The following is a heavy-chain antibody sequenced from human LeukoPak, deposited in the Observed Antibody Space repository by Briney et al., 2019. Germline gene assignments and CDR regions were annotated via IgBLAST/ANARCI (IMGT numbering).Heavy chain of an antibody. CDR2: INPNSGGT. V-gene: IGHV1-2*02. J-gene: IGHJ4*02. Sequence: ASVKVSCKASEYTFSGFYMHWVRQAPGQGLEWMGWINPNSGGTNYAQKFQGRVTMTRDTSISTAYMELSRLRSDDTAVYYCARDGRRYCSGGSCYNFDYWGQGTLVTVSS. CDR3: ARDGRRYCSGGSCYNFDY. CDR1: EYTFSGFY. D-gene: IGHD2-15*01.